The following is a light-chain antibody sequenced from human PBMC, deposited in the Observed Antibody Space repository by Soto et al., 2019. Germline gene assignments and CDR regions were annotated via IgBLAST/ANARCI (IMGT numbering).Light chain of an antibody. V-gene: IGKV3-11*01. CDR2: DAS. J-gene: IGKJ5*01. CDR3: QQRSNWPT. Sequence: IVLTQSPATLSLSPGERATLSCRASQSVSSYLAWYQQKPGQAPRLLIYDASNRATGIPARFSGSGSETDFTLTISSLEPEDSAAYYCQQRSNWPTFGQGVRLE. CDR1: QSVSSY.